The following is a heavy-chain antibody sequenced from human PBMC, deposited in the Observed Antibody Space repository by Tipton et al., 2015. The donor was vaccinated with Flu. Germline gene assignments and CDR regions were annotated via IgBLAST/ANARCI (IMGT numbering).Heavy chain of an antibody. Sequence: GSLRLSCAASGFTFSRYAMSWVRQAPGKGLEWVSAVSGGGGTRYFADSVKGRFTISRDNLKNTLYLQMNSLRVEDTAIYYCAKVIPEKVAGLDYWGQGTLVTVSS. V-gene: IGHV3-23*01. D-gene: IGHD6-19*01. J-gene: IGHJ4*02. CDR1: GFTFSRYA. CDR3: AKVIPEKVAGLDY. CDR2: VSGGGGTR.